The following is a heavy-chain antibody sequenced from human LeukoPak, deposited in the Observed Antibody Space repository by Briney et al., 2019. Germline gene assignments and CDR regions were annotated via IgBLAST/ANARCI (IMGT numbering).Heavy chain of an antibody. Sequence: GGSLRLSCAASGFTFSSYAMSWVRQAPGKGLEWVSAISGSGGSTYYADSVKGRFTISRDSSKNTLYLQMNSLRAEDTAVYYCANAFDFWSGYYYDYWGQGTLVTVSS. CDR2: ISGSGGST. D-gene: IGHD3-3*01. CDR1: GFTFSSYA. J-gene: IGHJ4*02. V-gene: IGHV3-23*01. CDR3: ANAFDFWSGYYYDY.